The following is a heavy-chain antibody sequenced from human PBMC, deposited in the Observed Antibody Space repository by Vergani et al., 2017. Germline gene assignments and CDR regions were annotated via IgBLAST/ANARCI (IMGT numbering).Heavy chain of an antibody. CDR2: TYYSGST. D-gene: IGHD6-6*01. V-gene: IGHV4-59*01. CDR3: ARVRIAAQPHFDY. J-gene: IGHJ4*02. CDR1: GGPLSSYY. Sequence: QVQLQESGPGLVKPSETLSLTCTVSGGPLSSYYWSWIRPPPGKGLEWIGYTYYSGSTNYNPSLKRRVTIAVDTSKNQVALKLRCVTAADTAVYYCARVRIAAQPHFDYWGQGTLVTVSS.